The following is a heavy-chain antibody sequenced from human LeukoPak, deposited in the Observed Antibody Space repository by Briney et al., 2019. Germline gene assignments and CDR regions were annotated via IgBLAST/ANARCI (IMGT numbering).Heavy chain of an antibody. J-gene: IGHJ5*02. CDR2: INPNSGGT. D-gene: IGHD1-26*01. V-gene: IGHV1-2*02. Sequence: ASVKVSCKASGYTFTGYYMHWVRQAPGQGLEWMGWINPNSGGTNYAQKFQGRVTMTRDTSISTAYMELSRLRSDDTAVYYCARARYSGSPNWFDPWGQGTLVTVS. CDR1: GYTFTGYY. CDR3: ARARYSGSPNWFDP.